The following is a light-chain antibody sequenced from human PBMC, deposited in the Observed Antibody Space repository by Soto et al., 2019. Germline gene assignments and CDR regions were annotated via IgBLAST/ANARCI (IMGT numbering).Light chain of an antibody. J-gene: IGLJ2*01. CDR3: CSYAGSSTWV. CDR2: EGS. V-gene: IGLV2-23*01. CDR1: SSDVGSYNL. Sequence: QSVLTQPASVSGSPGQSITISFTGTSSDVGSYNLVSWYQQHPGKAPKLMIYEGSKRPSGVSNRFSGSKSGNTASLTISGLQAEDEADSYCCSYAGSSTWVFGGGTKLTVL.